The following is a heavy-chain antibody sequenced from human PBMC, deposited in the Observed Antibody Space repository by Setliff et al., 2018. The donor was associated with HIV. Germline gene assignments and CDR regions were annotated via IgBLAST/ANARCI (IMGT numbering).Heavy chain of an antibody. CDR1: GFTFCNYD. J-gene: IGHJ6*02. CDR3: AKVLPAKVRGDYYYGMDV. CDR2: ILSTGERT. V-gene: IGHV3-23*01. Sequence: PGGSLRLSCAASGFTFCNYDMSWFRRATGEGLEWVYAILSTGERTFYADSVKGRFTISRDNSKNTLYRQLNSLRAEDTAVYYCAKVLPAKVRGDYYYGMDVWGQGTTVTVSS. D-gene: IGHD3-10*01.